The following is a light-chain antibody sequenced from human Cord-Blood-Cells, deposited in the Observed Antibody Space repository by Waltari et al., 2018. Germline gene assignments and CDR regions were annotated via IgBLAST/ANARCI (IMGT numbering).Light chain of an antibody. CDR1: QRISSW. CDR2: DAS. V-gene: IGKV1-5*01. J-gene: IGKJ5*01. CDR3: QQYNSYSPIT. Sequence: DIQMTQSTSTLSASVGDRVNITCRASQRISSWLAWYQQKPGKAPKLLIYDASSWESGVPSRFSGSGSGTEFTLTIISLQPDDFATYYCQQYNSYSPITFGQGTRLEIK.